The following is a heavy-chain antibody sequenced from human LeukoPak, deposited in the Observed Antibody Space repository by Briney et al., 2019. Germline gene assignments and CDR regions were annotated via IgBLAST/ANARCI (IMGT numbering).Heavy chain of an antibody. CDR1: GFTFSSYA. CDR2: ISGSGGST. V-gene: IGHV3-23*01. J-gene: IGHJ6*02. D-gene: IGHD2-21*02. CDR3: ANDGWAYCGGDCYPDV. Sequence: GGSLRLSCAASGFTFSSYAMSWVRQAPGKGLEWVSAISGSGGSTYYADSVKGRFTISRDNSKNTLYLQMNSLRAEDTAVSYCANDGWAYCGGDCYPDVWGQGTTVTVSS.